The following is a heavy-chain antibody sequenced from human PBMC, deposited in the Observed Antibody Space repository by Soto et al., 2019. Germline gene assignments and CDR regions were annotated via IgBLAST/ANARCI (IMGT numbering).Heavy chain of an antibody. CDR1: GFNFNNYG. V-gene: IGHV3-21*01. J-gene: IGHJ3*01. CDR2: ISSTSDYI. CDR3: ARVVYYDSSGFGL. Sequence: GGSLRLSCTASGFNFNNYGMSWVRQAPGKGLELVSSISSTSDYIYYGDSVKGRFTISRDNAKNSLYLEMNSLRVEDTAVYYCARVVYYDSSGFGLWGQGTMVTVSS. D-gene: IGHD3-22*01.